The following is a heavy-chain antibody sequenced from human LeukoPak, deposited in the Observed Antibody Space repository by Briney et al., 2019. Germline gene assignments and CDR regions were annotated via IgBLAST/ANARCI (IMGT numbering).Heavy chain of an antibody. CDR2: ISYDGSNK. CDR1: GFTFSSYA. CDR3: ARDGSGYDSMFYYYYGMDV. J-gene: IGHJ6*02. V-gene: IGHV3-30*04. D-gene: IGHD5-12*01. Sequence: GGSLRLSCAASGFTFSSYAMHWVRQAPGKGLEWVAVISYDGSNKYYADSVKGRFTISRDNSKNTLYLQMNSLRAEDTAVYYCARDGSGYDSMFYYYYGMDVWGQGTTVTVSS.